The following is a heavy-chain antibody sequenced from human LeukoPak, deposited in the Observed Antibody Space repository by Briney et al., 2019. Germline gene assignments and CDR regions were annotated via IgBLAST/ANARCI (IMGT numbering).Heavy chain of an antibody. CDR2: IRYDGSNK. D-gene: IGHD4-17*01. Sequence: PGGSLRLSCAASGFTFSSYGMHWVRQAPGKGLEWVAFIRYDGSNKYYADSVKGRFTISRDNSKNTLYLQMNSLRAEDTAVYYCARSTGTTSWGFDPWGQGTLVTVSS. CDR3: ARSTGTTSWGFDP. J-gene: IGHJ5*02. CDR1: GFTFSSYG. V-gene: IGHV3-30*02.